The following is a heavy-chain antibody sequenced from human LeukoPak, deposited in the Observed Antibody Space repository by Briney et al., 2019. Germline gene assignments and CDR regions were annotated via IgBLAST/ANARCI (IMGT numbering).Heavy chain of an antibody. CDR1: GFTFSNYD. J-gene: IGHJ3*02. CDR2: VNRDGSET. CDR3: ARGSYSSSWDTLGHDAFDI. V-gene: IGHV3-7*01. D-gene: IGHD6-13*01. Sequence: PGGSLRLSCVASGFTFSNYDIHWVRQVPGRGPEWVANVNRDGSETYYLDSVKGRFTISKDNAKNSLYLQMNSLRAEDTAVYYCARGSYSSSWDTLGHDAFDIWGQGTMVTVSS.